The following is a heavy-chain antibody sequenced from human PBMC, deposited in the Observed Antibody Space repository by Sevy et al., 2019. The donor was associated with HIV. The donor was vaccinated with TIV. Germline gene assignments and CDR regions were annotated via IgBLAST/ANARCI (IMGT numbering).Heavy chain of an antibody. CDR3: ARNTDPRLNWFDP. CDR1: GGSIINYY. Sequence: SETLSLTCTVSGGSIINYYWSWIRQPPGKGLEWIDYIYYNGNTNYIPSLKSRVTMSVDTSKNQFSLKLKSVTAADTAVYYCARNTDPRLNWFDPWGQGTLVTVSS. J-gene: IGHJ5*02. CDR2: IYYNGNT. V-gene: IGHV4-59*01. D-gene: IGHD2-2*02.